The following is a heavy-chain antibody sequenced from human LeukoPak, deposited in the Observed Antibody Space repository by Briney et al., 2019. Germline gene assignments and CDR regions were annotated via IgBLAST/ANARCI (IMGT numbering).Heavy chain of an antibody. CDR2: IYHSGTT. CDR1: DGSISTSSYY. Sequence: SETLSLTCTVSDGSISTSSYYWGWIRQPPGKGLEWIGTIYHSGTTYYNPSLKSRVTISVDTSKNQFSLKLSSVTAAETAVYYCARQPNQLYGVDAWGQGTTVTVSS. CDR3: ARQPNQLYGVDA. D-gene: IGHD2-2*01. V-gene: IGHV4-39*01. J-gene: IGHJ6*02.